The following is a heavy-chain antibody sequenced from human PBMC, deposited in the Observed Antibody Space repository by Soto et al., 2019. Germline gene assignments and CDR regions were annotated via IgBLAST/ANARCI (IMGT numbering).Heavy chain of an antibody. J-gene: IGHJ5*02. CDR3: VHRLDVPGLAFDP. V-gene: IGHV2-5*01. D-gene: IGHD3-10*02. CDR1: GFSLSASGAS. CDR2: IYWNDDK. Sequence: SGPTLVNPTQTLRLTCAFSGFSLSASGASVGWIRQPPGKALEWLAHIYWNDDKRYSPSLRSRLTISKDTSKNQVVLTFTNMDPADTGTYYCVHRLDVPGLAFDPWRQGTLVTVS.